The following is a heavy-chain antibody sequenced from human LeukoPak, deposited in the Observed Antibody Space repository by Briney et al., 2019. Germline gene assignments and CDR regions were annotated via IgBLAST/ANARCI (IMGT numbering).Heavy chain of an antibody. CDR3: ARTYSSSWSRTYFDY. J-gene: IGHJ4*02. CDR1: GFIFRDHY. Sequence: GGSLRLSCAASGFIFRDHYMDWVRQAPGKGLEWVGRTRNKANGYTTEYAASVKGRFTISRDDSKNSLYLQMNSLKTEDTAVYYCARTYSSSWSRTYFDYWGQGTLVTVSS. V-gene: IGHV3-72*01. CDR2: TRNKANGYTT. D-gene: IGHD6-13*01.